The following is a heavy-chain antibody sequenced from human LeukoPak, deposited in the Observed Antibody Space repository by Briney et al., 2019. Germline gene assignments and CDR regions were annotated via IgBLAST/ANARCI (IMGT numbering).Heavy chain of an antibody. D-gene: IGHD1-7*01. J-gene: IGHJ4*02. CDR1: GYTFTCYY. V-gene: IGHV1-2*02. Sequence: GASVKVSCKASGYTFTCYYMHWVRQAPGQGLEWMGWINPNSGGTNYAQKFQGRVTMTRDTSISTAYMELSRLRSDDTAVYYCARGALYNWNYVLFDYWGQGTLVTVSS. CDR3: ARGALYNWNYVLFDY. CDR2: INPNSGGT.